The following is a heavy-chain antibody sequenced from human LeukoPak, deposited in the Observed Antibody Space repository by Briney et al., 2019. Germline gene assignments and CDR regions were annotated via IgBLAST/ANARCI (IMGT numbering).Heavy chain of an antibody. D-gene: IGHD3-16*01. J-gene: IGHJ5*02. Sequence: PSETLSLTCAVSGGSISSTNWWSWVRQPPGKGLEWIGEIYYTGNTNYNPSLKSRITISVDKSKNQFSLNLNSVTAADTAVYYCARVGSSSRLGVDPWGRGILVTVSS. CDR1: GGSISSTNW. CDR2: IYYTGNT. V-gene: IGHV4-4*02. CDR3: ARVGSSSRLGVDP.